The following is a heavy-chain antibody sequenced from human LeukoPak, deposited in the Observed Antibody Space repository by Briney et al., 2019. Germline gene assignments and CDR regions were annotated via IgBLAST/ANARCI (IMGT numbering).Heavy chain of an antibody. CDR1: GGSISIDY. CDR2: LYTSGST. CDR3: ARGGRSGYYYYYYYMDV. D-gene: IGHD3-22*01. V-gene: IGHV4-4*07. J-gene: IGHJ6*03. Sequence: SETLSLTCTVSGGSISIDYWSWIRQPAGKGLEWIGRLYTSGSTNYNPSLKSRVTISVDTSKNQFSLKLSSVTAADTAVYYCARGGRSGYYYYYYYMDVWGKGTTVTVSS.